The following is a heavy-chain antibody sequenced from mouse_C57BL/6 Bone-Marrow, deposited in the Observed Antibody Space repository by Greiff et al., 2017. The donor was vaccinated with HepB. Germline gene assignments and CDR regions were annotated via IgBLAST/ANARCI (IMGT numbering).Heavy chain of an antibody. D-gene: IGHD3-2*02. V-gene: IGHV1-50*01. CDR1: GYTFTSYW. CDR3: ARRGQLRLRFAY. Sequence: QVQLQQSGAELVKPGASVKLSCKASGYTFTSYWMQWVKQRPGQGLEWIGEIDPSDSYTNYNQKFKGKATLTVDTSSSTAYMQLSSLTSEDSAVYYCARRGQLRLRFAYWGQGTLVTVSA. CDR2: IDPSDSYT. J-gene: IGHJ3*01.